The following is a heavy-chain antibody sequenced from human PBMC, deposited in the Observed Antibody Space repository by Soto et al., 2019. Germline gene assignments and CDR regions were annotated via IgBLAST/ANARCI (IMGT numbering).Heavy chain of an antibody. V-gene: IGHV4-31*03. Sequence: TLSLTCTVSGCSVSSGGYYWSWIRQHPGTGLEWIGYIYYSGTTYFNPSLKSRASISLDTSKNEFSLKLTSVTAADTAVYYCARRALPQCINGVCYKDGFWDYWGQGALVTVS. CDR1: GCSVSSGGYY. D-gene: IGHD2-8*01. CDR2: IYYSGTT. CDR3: ARRALPQCINGVCYKDGFWDY. J-gene: IGHJ4*02.